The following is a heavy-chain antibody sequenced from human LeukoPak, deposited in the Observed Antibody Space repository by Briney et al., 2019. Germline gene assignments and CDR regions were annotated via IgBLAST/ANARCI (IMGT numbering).Heavy chain of an antibody. D-gene: IGHD6-13*01. CDR3: ARAPGIFEQQLVGNWFGP. CDR2: IYHSGST. Sequence: SETLSLTCAVSGGSISSGGYSWSWIRQPPGKGLEWIGYIYHSGSTYYNPSLKSRVTISVDRSKNQFSLKLSSVTAADTAVYYCARAPGIFEQQLVGNWFGPWGQGTLVTVSS. V-gene: IGHV4-30-2*01. J-gene: IGHJ5*02. CDR1: GGSISSGGYS.